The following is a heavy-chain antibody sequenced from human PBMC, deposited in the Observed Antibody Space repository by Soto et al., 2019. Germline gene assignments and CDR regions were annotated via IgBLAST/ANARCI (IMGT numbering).Heavy chain of an antibody. CDR1: CGSISISDW. V-gene: IGHV4-4*02. CDR2: IYHSGST. D-gene: IGHD6-13*01. Sequence: QLQLQEAGHGLVKPSGTLSLTCAVSCGSISISDWWSWVRQPPGMGLELIGEIYHSGSTNYNPSLKSRVTLSVDKSKNQFSLKLSSVTAADTAVYYCARVSAAGTYFDYWGQGTLVTVSS. J-gene: IGHJ4*02. CDR3: ARVSAAGTYFDY.